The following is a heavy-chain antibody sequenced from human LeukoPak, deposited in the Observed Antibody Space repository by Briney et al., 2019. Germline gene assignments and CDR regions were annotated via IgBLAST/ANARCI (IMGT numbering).Heavy chain of an antibody. CDR2: IKQDGSEK. V-gene: IGHV3-7*01. J-gene: IGHJ4*02. Sequence: GGSLRLSCAASGFTFSSYWMSWVRQGPGEGRGWVANIKQDGSEKYYVDSVKGRSTISRDNAKNSLYLQMNSLRAEDTAVYYCARSRRWGVTGFDYWGQGTLVTVSS. D-gene: IGHD3-10*01. CDR1: GFTFSSYW. CDR3: ARSRRWGVTGFDY.